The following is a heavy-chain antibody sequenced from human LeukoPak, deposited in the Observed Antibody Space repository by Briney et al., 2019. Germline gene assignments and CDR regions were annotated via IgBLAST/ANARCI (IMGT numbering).Heavy chain of an antibody. V-gene: IGHV3-53*01. CDR1: GFTVSSNY. CDR3: ARGGSSPYYYYSYMDV. Sequence: AGGSLRLSCVASGFTVSSNYMSWVRQAPGKGLEWVSVLYSGGTTYYADSVKGRFTISRDNSKNTLYLQMNSLRAEDTAVYYCARGGSSPYYYYSYMDVWEKGSAVTVSS. D-gene: IGHD6-13*01. CDR2: LYSGGTT. J-gene: IGHJ6*03.